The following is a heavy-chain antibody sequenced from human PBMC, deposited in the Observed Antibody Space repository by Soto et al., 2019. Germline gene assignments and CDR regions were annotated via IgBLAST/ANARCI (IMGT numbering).Heavy chain of an antibody. CDR3: AKDLGYDSSGYPYYFDY. D-gene: IGHD3-22*01. CDR1: GFTFSSYA. CDR2: ISGSGGST. Sequence: GGSLRLSCAASGFTFSSYAMRWVRQAPGKGLEWVSAISGSGGSTYYADSVKGRFTISRDNSKNTLYLQMNSLRAEDTAVYYCAKDLGYDSSGYPYYFDYWGQGTLVTVSS. J-gene: IGHJ4*02. V-gene: IGHV3-23*01.